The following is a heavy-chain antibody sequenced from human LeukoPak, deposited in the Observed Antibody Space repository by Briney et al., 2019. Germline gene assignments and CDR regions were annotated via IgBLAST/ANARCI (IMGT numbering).Heavy chain of an antibody. CDR1: GYTFTSYD. V-gene: IGHV1-8*01. CDR2: MNPNSGNT. CDR3: ARERRFGDHTDY. Sequence: APVKVSCKASGYTFTSYDINWVRQTTGQGLEWMGWMNPNSGNTGYAQKFQGRVTMTRNTSISTAYMELSSLRSEDTAVYYCARERRFGDHTDYWGQGTLVTVSS. J-gene: IGHJ4*02. D-gene: IGHD3-10*01.